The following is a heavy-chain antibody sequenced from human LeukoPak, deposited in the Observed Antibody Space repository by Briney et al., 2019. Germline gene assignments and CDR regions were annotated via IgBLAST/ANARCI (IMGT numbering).Heavy chain of an antibody. Sequence: PGGSLRLSCAASGFTFSSYSMNWVRQAPGKGLEWVSSISSSSSYIYYADSVKGRFTISRDNAKNSLYLQMNSLRAEDTAVYYCAKDHGYSSSQRYFDYWGQGTLVTVSS. V-gene: IGHV3-21*01. D-gene: IGHD6-13*01. J-gene: IGHJ4*02. CDR3: AKDHGYSSSQRYFDY. CDR2: ISSSSSYI. CDR1: GFTFSSYS.